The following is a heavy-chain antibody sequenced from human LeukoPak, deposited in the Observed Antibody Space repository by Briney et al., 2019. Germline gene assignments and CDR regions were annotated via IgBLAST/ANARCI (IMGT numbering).Heavy chain of an antibody. J-gene: IGHJ6*02. Sequence: GGSLSLFCAASGFPSSSYDMHWVRQATGKGLEWVSAIGTAGDTYYPGSVKGRFTISRENAKNSLYLQMNSLRAGDTAVYYCARTYYYGSNYYGMDFWGQGTTVTVSS. V-gene: IGHV3-13*04. D-gene: IGHD3-10*01. CDR3: ARTYYYGSNYYGMDF. CDR2: IGTAGDT. CDR1: GFPSSSYD.